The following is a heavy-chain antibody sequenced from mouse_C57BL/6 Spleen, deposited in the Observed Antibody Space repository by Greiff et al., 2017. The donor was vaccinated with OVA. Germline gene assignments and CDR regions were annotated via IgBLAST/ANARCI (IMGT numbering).Heavy chain of an antibody. J-gene: IGHJ4*01. CDR1: GFTFSSYA. Sequence: EVMLVESGEGLVKPGGSLKLSCAASGFTFSSYAMSWVRQTPEKRLEWVAYISSCCGYIYYADTVKGRFTISSANARTTLYLQMSSLKAEDTAMDDCTRDWELYPNDDAMDYWGQGTSVTVSS. CDR3: TRDWELYPNDDAMDY. V-gene: IGHV5-9-1*02. CDR2: ISSCCGYI. D-gene: IGHD2-1*01.